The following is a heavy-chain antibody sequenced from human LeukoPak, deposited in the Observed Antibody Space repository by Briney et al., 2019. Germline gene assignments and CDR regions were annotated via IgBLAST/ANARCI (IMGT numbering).Heavy chain of an antibody. CDR1: GGSISSHY. CDR3: ARELKILTGYYAGSADDAFDN. J-gene: IGHJ3*02. Sequence: SETLSLTCTVSGGSISSHYWSWIRQPPGKGLEWIGYIYYSGSTNYNPSLKSRVTISVDTSKNQFSLELSSVSAADTAVYYCARELKILTGYYAGSADDAFDNWGQGTMVTVSS. CDR2: IYYSGST. D-gene: IGHD3-9*01. V-gene: IGHV4-59*11.